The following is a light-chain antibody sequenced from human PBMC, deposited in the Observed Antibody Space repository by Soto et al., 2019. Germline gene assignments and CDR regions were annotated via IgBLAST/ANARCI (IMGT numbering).Light chain of an antibody. V-gene: IGKV1-12*01. CDR1: QGLVSW. CDR3: QQTSSFPLT. CDR2: AAS. Sequence: DIQVTQSPSSVSASVGDRVTITCRASQGLVSWLAWYQQKPGKAPKLLIYAASSLQSGVPSRFSDSGSGTDFTLTISSLQPEDFATYYCQQTSSFPLTFGEGTKVEIK. J-gene: IGKJ4*01.